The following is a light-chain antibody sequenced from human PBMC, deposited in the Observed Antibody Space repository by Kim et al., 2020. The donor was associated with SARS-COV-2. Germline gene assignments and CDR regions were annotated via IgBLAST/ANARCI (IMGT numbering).Light chain of an antibody. Sequence: ASVGDRVTITCRASQGISSALAWYQQKPGQPPKLLIHDVSSLESGVPSRFSGRGSETDFTLIISSLQPEDFATYYCQQFNNYPLTFGGGTKVDIK. CDR3: QQFNNYPLT. CDR2: DVS. V-gene: IGKV1D-13*01. CDR1: QGISSA. J-gene: IGKJ4*01.